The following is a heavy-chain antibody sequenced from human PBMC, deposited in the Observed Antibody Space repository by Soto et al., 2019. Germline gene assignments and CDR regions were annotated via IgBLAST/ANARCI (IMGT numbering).Heavy chain of an antibody. Sequence: GGSLRLSCAASGFTFSDYYMSWICQAPGKGLEWVSYISSSGSTIYYADSVKGRFTISRDNAKNSLYLQMNSLRAEDTAVYYSAREVSIAAPPGYYYGMDVWGQVTTVTVSS. CDR3: AREVSIAAPPGYYYGMDV. CDR2: ISSSGSTI. V-gene: IGHV3-11*01. CDR1: GFTFSDYY. D-gene: IGHD6-6*01. J-gene: IGHJ6*02.